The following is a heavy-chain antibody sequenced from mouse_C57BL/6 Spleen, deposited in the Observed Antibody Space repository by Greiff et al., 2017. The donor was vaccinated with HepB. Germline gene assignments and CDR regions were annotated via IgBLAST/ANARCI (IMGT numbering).Heavy chain of an antibody. CDR1: GFTFSSYG. V-gene: IGHV5-6*01. CDR2: ISSGGSYT. D-gene: IGHD1-1*01. CDR3: ARLPYYYGSSFDWYFDV. Sequence: EVKLQESGGDLVKPGGSLKLSCAASGFTFSSYGMSWVRQTPDKRLEWVATISSGGSYTYYPDSVKGRFTISRDNAKNTLYLQMSSLKSEDTAMYYCARLPYYYGSSFDWYFDVWGTGTTVTVSS. J-gene: IGHJ1*03.